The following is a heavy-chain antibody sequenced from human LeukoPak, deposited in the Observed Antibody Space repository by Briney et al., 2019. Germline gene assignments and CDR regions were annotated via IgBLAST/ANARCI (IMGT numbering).Heavy chain of an antibody. J-gene: IGHJ4*02. D-gene: IGHD1-26*01. Sequence: PSETLSLTCTVSGGSFSSGSYYWSWIRQPPGKGLEWIGYIYHSGSTYYNPSLKSRVTISVDRSKNQFSLKLSSVTAADTAVYYCARVYSGSSYYFDYWGQGTLVTVSS. CDR3: ARVYSGSSYYFDY. CDR2: IYHSGST. V-gene: IGHV4-30-2*01. CDR1: GGSFSSGSYY.